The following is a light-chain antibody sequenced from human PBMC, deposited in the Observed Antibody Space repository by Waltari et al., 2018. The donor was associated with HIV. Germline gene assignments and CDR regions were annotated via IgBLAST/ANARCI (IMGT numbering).Light chain of an antibody. CDR3: HQYYSTPYT. Sequence: DIVMTQSPDSLTVFLGESATINCKSSRSVLYSSNNKNYLAWYQQKAGQPPKLLIYWASTRESGVPDRFSASGSGTDFSLTISSLQAEDVAVYYCHQYYSTPYTFGQGTKVEIK. CDR2: WAS. V-gene: IGKV4-1*01. CDR1: RSVLYSSNNKNY. J-gene: IGKJ2*01.